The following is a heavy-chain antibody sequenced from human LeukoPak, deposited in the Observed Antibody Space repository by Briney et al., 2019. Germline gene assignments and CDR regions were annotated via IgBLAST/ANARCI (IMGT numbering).Heavy chain of an antibody. V-gene: IGHV1-2*02. CDR2: INPNSGGT. D-gene: IGHD6-19*01. J-gene: IGHJ4*02. CDR1: GYTFTSYG. Sequence: ASVKVSCKASGYTFTSYGISWVRQAPGQGLEWMGWINPNSGGTNYAQKFQGRVTMTRDTSISTAYMELSRLRSDDTAVYYCARMYSSGWYLDYWGQGTLVTVSS. CDR3: ARMYSSGWYLDY.